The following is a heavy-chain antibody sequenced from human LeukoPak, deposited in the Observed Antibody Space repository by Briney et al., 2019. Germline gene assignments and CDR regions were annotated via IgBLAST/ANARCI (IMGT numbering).Heavy chain of an antibody. D-gene: IGHD3-3*01. J-gene: IGHJ6*02. CDR1: GGSFNGYF. CDR3: ARGYNYDFWSGYYYYYYGMDV. Sequence: KPSETLSLTCAVSGGSFNGYFWTWIRQPPGKGLEWIGYIYYSGSTNYNPSLKSRVTISVDTSKNQFSLKLSSVTAADTAVYYCARGYNYDFWSGYYYYYYGMDVWGQGTTVTVSS. CDR2: IYYSGST. V-gene: IGHV4-59*01.